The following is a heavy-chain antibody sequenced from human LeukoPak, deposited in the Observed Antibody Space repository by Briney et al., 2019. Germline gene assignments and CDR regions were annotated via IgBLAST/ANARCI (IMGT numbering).Heavy chain of an antibody. D-gene: IGHD2-21*02. Sequence: GASVKVSCKASGGTFSSYAISWVRQAPGQGLEWMGGIIPIFGTANYAQKFQGRVTITADGSTSTAYMELSSLRSEDTAVYYCATRLILAYCGGDCYYFDYWGQGTLVTVSS. CDR3: ATRLILAYCGGDCYYFDY. J-gene: IGHJ4*02. V-gene: IGHV1-69*13. CDR1: GGTFSSYA. CDR2: IIPIFGTA.